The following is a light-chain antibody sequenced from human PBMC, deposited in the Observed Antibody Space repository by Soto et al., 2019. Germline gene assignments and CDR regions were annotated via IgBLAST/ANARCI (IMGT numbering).Light chain of an antibody. V-gene: IGKV3-20*01. Sequence: EIVLTQSPGTLSLSPGERATLSCRASQSLTNNYFAWYQQKPGRALRLLIDGASTRATGIPECDSGSGAGTDFTLPIRRLEAEDGAVDYCRQYDSVVPFGQGNKVEI. CDR1: QSLTNNY. CDR3: RQYDSVVP. J-gene: IGKJ1*01. CDR2: GAS.